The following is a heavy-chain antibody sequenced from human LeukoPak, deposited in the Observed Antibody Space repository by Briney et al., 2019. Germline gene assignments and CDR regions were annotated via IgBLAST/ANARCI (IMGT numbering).Heavy chain of an antibody. CDR2: LASDETNK. CDR3: ARDAGWGRLDS. Sequence: GGSLRLSCAASGLTISDSWIHWVRQAPGKGLMWVSRLASDETNKIYADSVKGRFTISRDNAKNTLYLQMNSLRVEDTGIYYCARDAGWGRLDSWGQGALVTVSS. J-gene: IGHJ4*02. V-gene: IGHV3-74*01. CDR1: GLTISDSW. D-gene: IGHD3-16*01.